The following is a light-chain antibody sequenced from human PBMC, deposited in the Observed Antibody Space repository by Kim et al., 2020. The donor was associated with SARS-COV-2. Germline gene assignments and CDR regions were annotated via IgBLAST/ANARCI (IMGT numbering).Light chain of an antibody. CDR2: DAS. J-gene: IGKJ1*01. V-gene: IGKV1-27*01. Sequence: ASVGDRATITCRASQSITNIVAGYQQRPGDVPKLLIYDASGLLRGVPSRFSGSGSGTDFTLTISSLQPEDVATYYCQKYNSAPLTFGQGTKVDIK. CDR1: QSITNI. CDR3: QKYNSAPLT.